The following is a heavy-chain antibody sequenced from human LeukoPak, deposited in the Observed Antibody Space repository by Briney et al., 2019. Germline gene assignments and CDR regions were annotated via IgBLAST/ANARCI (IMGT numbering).Heavy chain of an antibody. Sequence: SGTLSLTCAVSGGSISSSNWWSWVRPPPGKGLEWIGEIYHSGSTNYNPSLKSRVTISVDKSKNQFSLKLSSVTAADTAVYYCARITAAAASPFDPWGQGTLVTVSS. CDR2: IYHSGST. CDR3: ARITAAAASPFDP. D-gene: IGHD6-13*01. CDR1: GGSISSSNW. J-gene: IGHJ5*02. V-gene: IGHV4-4*02.